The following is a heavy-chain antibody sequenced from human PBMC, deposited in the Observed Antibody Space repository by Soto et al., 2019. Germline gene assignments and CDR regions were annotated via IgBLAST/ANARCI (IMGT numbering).Heavy chain of an antibody. J-gene: IGHJ6*03. CDR3: AKSNELVLYYMDV. CDR1: GFTVSNYA. D-gene: IGHD1-7*01. CDR2: ISGSDGRT. V-gene: IGHV3-23*01. Sequence: HPGGSLRLSCAASGFTVSNYAMTWVRQAPGKGLEWVSTISGSDGRTYYADSVKGRFTISRDNSNNTLYLQMNSLRAEDTALYYCAKSNELVLYYMDVWGKETTVTVSS.